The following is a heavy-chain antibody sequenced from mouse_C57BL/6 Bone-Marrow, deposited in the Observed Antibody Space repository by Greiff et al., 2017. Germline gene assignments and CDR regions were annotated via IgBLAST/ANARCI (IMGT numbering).Heavy chain of an antibody. CDR3: ARSYDYDDYTMDY. CDR1: GYTFTNYW. V-gene: IGHV1-64*01. Sequence: VQLQQPGAELVKPGASVKLSCKASGYTFTNYWMHWVKQRPGQGLEWIGMMHPNGGSPDYNEKFKSEATLSVDKSSRTAYMELSRLTSEDSAVNYRARSYDYDDYTMDYRGQETSDTVAS. J-gene: IGHJ4*01. D-gene: IGHD2-4*01. CDR2: MHPNGGSP.